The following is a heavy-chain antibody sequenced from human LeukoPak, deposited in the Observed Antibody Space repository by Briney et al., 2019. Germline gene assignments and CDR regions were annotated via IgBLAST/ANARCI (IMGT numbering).Heavy chain of an antibody. CDR1: GFTFSSYG. Sequence: PGGSLRLSCAASGFTFSSYGMHWVRQAPGEGLEWVAFIRYDGSNKYYADSVKGRFTISRDNSKNTLYLQMNSLRAEDTAVYYCAKTGRLDYYGSGSYAKDYWGQGTLVTVSS. V-gene: IGHV3-30*02. CDR2: IRYDGSNK. D-gene: IGHD3-10*01. J-gene: IGHJ4*02. CDR3: AKTGRLDYYGSGSYAKDY.